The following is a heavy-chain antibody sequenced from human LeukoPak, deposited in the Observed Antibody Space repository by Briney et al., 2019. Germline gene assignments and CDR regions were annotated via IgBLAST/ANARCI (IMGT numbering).Heavy chain of an antibody. J-gene: IGHJ5*02. CDR1: GGSISSYY. V-gene: IGHV4-59*01. Sequence: PSETLSLTCTVSGGSISSYYWSWIRQPPGKGLEWIGYIYYSGSTNYNPSLKSRVTMSVDTSKNQFSLKLTSVTAADTAVYYCARDPSGLSWFDPWGQGTLVTVSS. CDR2: IYYSGST. D-gene: IGHD6-25*01. CDR3: ARDPSGLSWFDP.